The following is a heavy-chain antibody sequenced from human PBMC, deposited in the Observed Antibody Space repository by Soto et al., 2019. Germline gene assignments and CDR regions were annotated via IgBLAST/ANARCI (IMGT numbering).Heavy chain of an antibody. CDR1: GGTFSTSA. CDR2: IMPVFPTP. D-gene: IGHD1-1*01. CDR3: ARDKDPIQLGGNYYYILDV. Sequence: QVHLVQSGAEVKKPGSSVKVSCKASGGTFSTSAISWVRQAPGQGLEWVGGIMPVFPTPDYAQNFQGRVTITADESTSKAYLELTSLRADDTAVYYCARDKDPIQLGGNYYYILDVWGQGTAIAVSS. J-gene: IGHJ6*02. V-gene: IGHV1-69*12.